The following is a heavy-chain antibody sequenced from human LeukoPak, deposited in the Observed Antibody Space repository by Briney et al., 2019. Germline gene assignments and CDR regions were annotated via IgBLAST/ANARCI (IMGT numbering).Heavy chain of an antibody. V-gene: IGHV3-23*01. CDR1: GFTFSTSA. D-gene: IGHD1-26*01. CDR3: ARPTYSGSYYWFDY. J-gene: IGHJ4*02. CDR2: ISVIGGST. Sequence: GGSLRLSCAASGFTFSTSAMSWVRQAPGKGLEWVSAISVIGGSTYYADSVKGRFTISRDNSKNTLYLQMNSLRAEDTAVYYCARPTYSGSYYWFDYWGQGTLVTVSS.